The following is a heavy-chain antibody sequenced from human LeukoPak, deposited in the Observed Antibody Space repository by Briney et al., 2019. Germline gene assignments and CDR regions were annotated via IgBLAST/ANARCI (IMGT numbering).Heavy chain of an antibody. CDR3: ARHSGRWLHSDY. V-gene: IGHV3-66*04. CDR2: IYSGGST. J-gene: IGHJ4*02. Sequence: PGGSLRLSCAASGFTFSSYAMSWVRQAPGKGLEWVSVIYSGGSTYYADSVKGRFTISRDNSKNTLYLQMNSLRAEDTAVYYCARHSGRWLHSDYWGQGTLVTVSS. D-gene: IGHD5-24*01. CDR1: GFTFSSYA.